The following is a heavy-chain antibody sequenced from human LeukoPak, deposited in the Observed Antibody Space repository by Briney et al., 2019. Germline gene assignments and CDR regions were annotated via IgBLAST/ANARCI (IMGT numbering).Heavy chain of an antibody. CDR1: GFTFSSYG. J-gene: IGHJ4*02. CDR2: IWYDGSNK. D-gene: IGHD6-6*01. Sequence: GRSLRLSCAVSGFTFSSYGMQWVRQAPGKGLEWVAVIWYDGSNKYHADSVKGRFTISRDNSRNTLYLQMDSLRAEDTAVYYCARWGSSSLDYWGQGTLVTVSS. CDR3: ARWGSSSLDY. V-gene: IGHV3-33*01.